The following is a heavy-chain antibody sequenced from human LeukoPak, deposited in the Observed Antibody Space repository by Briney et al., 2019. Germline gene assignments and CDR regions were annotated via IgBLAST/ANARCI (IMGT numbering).Heavy chain of an antibody. CDR3: ARARNYYDSSDYYYEGDAFDI. D-gene: IGHD3-22*01. CDR2: IYTSGST. V-gene: IGHV4-4*07. J-gene: IGHJ3*02. Sequence: SETVSLTCTVSGGSISSYYWSWIRQPAGKGLEWIGRIYTSGSTSYNPSLKSRVTMSVDTSKNQFSLKLSSVTAADTAVYYCARARNYYDSSDYYYEGDAFDIWGQGTMVTVSS. CDR1: GGSISSYY.